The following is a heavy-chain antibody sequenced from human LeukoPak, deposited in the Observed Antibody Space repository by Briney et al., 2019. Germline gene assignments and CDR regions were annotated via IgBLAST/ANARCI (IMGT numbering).Heavy chain of an antibody. CDR2: IYGGGST. J-gene: IGHJ4*02. D-gene: IGHD2-2*01. CDR1: GFTVSSNH. V-gene: IGHV3-53*01. Sequence: GGSLRLSCAASGFTVSSNHMSWVRQAPGKGLEWVSVIYGGGSTYYADSVKGRFTISRDNPKNTLYLQMNSLRAEVTAVYYCARGYCSRSSCYDYFDYWGQGTLVTVSS. CDR3: ARGYCSRSSCYDYFDY.